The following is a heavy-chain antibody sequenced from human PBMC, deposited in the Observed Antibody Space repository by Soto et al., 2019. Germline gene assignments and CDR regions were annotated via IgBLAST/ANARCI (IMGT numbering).Heavy chain of an antibody. CDR3: ARDPAYCGGDCLGAFDL. V-gene: IGHV3-11*01. J-gene: IGHJ3*01. D-gene: IGHD2-21*02. Sequence: GGSLRLSCVVSGFTFSDYHMSWVRQAPGSGPEWITAMSGSGGTIFYAEAVKGRFSISRDNAKNSLYLQMNSLRDEDTALYFCARDPAYCGGDCLGAFDLWGPGTMVTVSS. CDR1: GFTFSDYH. CDR2: MSGSGGTI.